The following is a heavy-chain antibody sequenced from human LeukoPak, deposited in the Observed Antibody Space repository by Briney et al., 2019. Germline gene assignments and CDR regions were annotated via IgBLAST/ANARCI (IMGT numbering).Heavy chain of an antibody. CDR2: ISPRGDIT. V-gene: IGHV3-23*01. D-gene: IGHD3-10*01. CDR1: GFSFRSHG. J-gene: IGHJ4*02. CDR3: AKVHYYGSGRPYYFGAGLDY. Sequence: PGGSLRLSCAASGFSFRSHGMNWVRQAPGKGLEWVSGISPRGDITYYKDSVRGRFTISRDNFKNTVSLQLNSLRAEDTAMYYCAKVHYYGSGRPYYFGAGLDYWGQGTLVTVSS.